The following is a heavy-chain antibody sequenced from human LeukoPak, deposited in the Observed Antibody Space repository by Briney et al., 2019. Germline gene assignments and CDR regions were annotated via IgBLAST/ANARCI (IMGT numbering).Heavy chain of an antibody. CDR1: GFTFSSYS. CDR2: ISSSSYI. Sequence: GGSLRLSCAASGFTFSSYSMNWVRQAPGKGLEWVSSISSSSYIYYADSVKGRFTISRDNAKNSLYLQMNSLRAEDTAVYYCARCYGSGSYYKSPFDYWGQGTLVTVSS. CDR3: ARCYGSGSYYKSPFDY. J-gene: IGHJ4*02. V-gene: IGHV3-21*01. D-gene: IGHD3-10*01.